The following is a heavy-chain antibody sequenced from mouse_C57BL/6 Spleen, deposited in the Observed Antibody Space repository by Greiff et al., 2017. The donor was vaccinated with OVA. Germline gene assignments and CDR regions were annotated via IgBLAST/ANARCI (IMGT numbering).Heavy chain of an antibody. Sequence: EVKLMESGPGLVKPSQSLSLTCSVTGYSITSGYYWNWIRQFPGNKLEWMGYISYDGSNNYNPSLKNRISITRDTSKNQFFLKLNSVTTEDTATYYCARGTVDAMDYWGQGTSVTVSS. CDR2: ISYDGSN. D-gene: IGHD1-1*01. CDR3: ARGTVDAMDY. J-gene: IGHJ4*01. CDR1: GYSITSGYY. V-gene: IGHV3-6*01.